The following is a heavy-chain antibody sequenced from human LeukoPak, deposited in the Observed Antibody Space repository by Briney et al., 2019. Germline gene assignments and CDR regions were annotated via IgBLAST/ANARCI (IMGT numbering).Heavy chain of an antibody. CDR3: ARARYGDYVPFDY. Sequence: VASVKVSCKASGGTFSSYAISWVRQAPGQGLEWMGGIIPIFGTANYAQKFQGRVTITADESTSTAYMELSSLRSEDTAVYYCARARYGDYVPFDYWGQGTLVTVSS. D-gene: IGHD4-17*01. CDR1: GGTFSSYA. CDR2: IIPIFGTA. J-gene: IGHJ4*02. V-gene: IGHV1-69*13.